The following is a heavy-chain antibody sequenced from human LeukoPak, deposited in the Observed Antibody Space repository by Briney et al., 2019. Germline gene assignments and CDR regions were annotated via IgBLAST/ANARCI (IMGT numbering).Heavy chain of an antibody. Sequence: GGSLRLSCAASGFTFSSYGMHWVRQAPGKGLEWVAFIRYDGSNKYYADSVKGRFTISRDNSKNTLYLQMNSLRAEDTAVYYCARDPYYGDFNYFDYWGQGTLVTVSS. CDR1: GFTFSSYG. V-gene: IGHV3-30*02. CDR3: ARDPYYGDFNYFDY. D-gene: IGHD4-17*01. CDR2: IRYDGSNK. J-gene: IGHJ4*02.